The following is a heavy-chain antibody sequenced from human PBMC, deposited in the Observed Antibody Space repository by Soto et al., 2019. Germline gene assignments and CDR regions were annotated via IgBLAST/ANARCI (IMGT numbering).Heavy chain of an antibody. Sequence: PGGSLRLSCAVSGFTFDDNAMHWVRQAPEKGLEWVSGINWKSDIGYADSVKGRFTISRDNAENSLYLQMNSLRAEDTAVYYCARSSGSYRPFDSWGQGTLVTVSS. D-gene: IGHD3-22*01. V-gene: IGHV3-9*01. J-gene: IGHJ4*02. CDR3: ARSSGSYRPFDS. CDR2: INWKSDI. CDR1: GFTFDDNA.